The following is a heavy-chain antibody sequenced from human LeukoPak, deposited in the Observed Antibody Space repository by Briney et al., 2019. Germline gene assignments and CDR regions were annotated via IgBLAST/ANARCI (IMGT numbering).Heavy chain of an antibody. CDR1: GFTFSTYN. J-gene: IGHJ6*02. V-gene: IGHV3-48*04. D-gene: IGHD2-8*01. Sequence: GGSLRLSCAASGFTFSTYNMNWVRQAPGKGLEWVSHITSSSTNIYYADSVKGRFTISRDNAKNSLYLQMNSLRGEDAALYYCAVLHYYAMDVWGQGTTVTVSS. CDR3: AVLHYYAMDV. CDR2: ITSSSTNI.